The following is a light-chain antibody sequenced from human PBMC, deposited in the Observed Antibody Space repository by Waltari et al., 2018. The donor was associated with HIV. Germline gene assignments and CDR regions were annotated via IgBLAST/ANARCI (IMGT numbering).Light chain of an antibody. CDR3: CSYVSNVI. J-gene: IGLJ2*01. CDR2: EVS. Sequence: QSALTQPASVPGSPGQSITISCTRTSSDVATYKLVSWYQQHPGKAPKLMIYEVSKRPSGVSDRFSGSKSGDTASLTISGLQAEDEADYYCCSYVSNVIFGGGTKLTVL. V-gene: IGLV2-23*02. CDR1: SSDVATYKL.